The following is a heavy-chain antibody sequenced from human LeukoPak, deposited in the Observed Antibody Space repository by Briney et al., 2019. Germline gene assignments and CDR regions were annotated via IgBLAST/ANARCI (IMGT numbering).Heavy chain of an antibody. V-gene: IGHV1-46*01. CDR2: INPTGGST. J-gene: IGHJ4*02. Sequence: ASVKVSCKASGYTFPSYFMHWVRQAPGQGLEWMGIINPTGGSTSYAQKFQGRVTMTRDTSTSTVYMELSSLRSDDTAVYYCARTAARRFDYWGQGTLVTVSS. CDR3: ARTAARRFDY. D-gene: IGHD6-6*01. CDR1: GYTFPSYF.